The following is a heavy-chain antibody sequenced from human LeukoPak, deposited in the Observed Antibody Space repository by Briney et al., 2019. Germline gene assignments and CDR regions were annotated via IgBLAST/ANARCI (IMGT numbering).Heavy chain of an antibody. V-gene: IGHV3-64*01. D-gene: IGHD2-2*01. CDR1: GFTFSSYA. CDR3: ARDASDIVVVPAAMGPFDL. Sequence: PGGSLRLSCAASGFTFSSYAMYWVRRTPGKGLEYVSVISGNGVSTHYATSVQGRFTISRDNSKNTVYLQMGSLRAEDMAVYYCARDASDIVVVPAAMGPFDLWGQGTLVTVSS. CDR2: ISGNGVST. J-gene: IGHJ4*02.